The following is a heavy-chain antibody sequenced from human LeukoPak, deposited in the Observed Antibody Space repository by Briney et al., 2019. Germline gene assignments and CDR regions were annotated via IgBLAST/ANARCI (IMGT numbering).Heavy chain of an antibody. CDR1: GFTFSSYA. V-gene: IGHV3-30-3*01. CDR2: ISYDGSNK. J-gene: IGHJ4*02. Sequence: GGSLRLSCAASGFTFSSYAMHWVRQAPGKGLEWVAVISYDGSNKYYADSVKGRFTISKDNSKNTLYLQMNRLRAEDTAVYYCARDSGSYEMDYWGQGTLVTVSS. CDR3: ARDSGSYEMDY. D-gene: IGHD1-26*01.